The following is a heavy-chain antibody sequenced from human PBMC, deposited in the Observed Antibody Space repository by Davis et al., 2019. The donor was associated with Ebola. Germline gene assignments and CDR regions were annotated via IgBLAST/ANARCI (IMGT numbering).Heavy chain of an antibody. D-gene: IGHD5-12*01. CDR1: LCTFRSHA. CDR3: ARGRPWLWVATPVRFDS. V-gene: IGHV1-69*13. Sequence: SSVTVSCMASLCTFRSHAISRARPVPGQGLEWMGGVIPMFGTSKYAQKFQDRVTITADESTNTAYMELSSLSSDDTAVYYCARGRPWLWVATPVRFDSWGLGTLVIVSS. J-gene: IGHJ4*02. CDR2: VIPMFGTS.